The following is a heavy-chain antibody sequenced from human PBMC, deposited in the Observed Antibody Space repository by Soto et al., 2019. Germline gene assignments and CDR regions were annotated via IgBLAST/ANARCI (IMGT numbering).Heavy chain of an antibody. J-gene: IGHJ4*02. D-gene: IGHD6-13*01. V-gene: IGHV4-4*02. CDR2: IYHRGST. CDR3: ARGKVGSSWWFDY. Sequence: QVQLQESGPGLVKPSGTLSLTCAVSGGSISSFNWWSWVRQPPGKGLEWIGEIYHRGSTNFNPSLKSRVTISVDKSKNQPSLNLSSVTAADTAVYYCARGKVGSSWWFDYWGQGTLVTVSS. CDR1: GGSISSFNW.